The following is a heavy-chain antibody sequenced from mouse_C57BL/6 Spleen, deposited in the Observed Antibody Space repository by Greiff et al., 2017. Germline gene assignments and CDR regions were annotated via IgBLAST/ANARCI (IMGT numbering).Heavy chain of an antibody. CDR3: ARDASTGTFAY. D-gene: IGHD4-1*02. CDR1: GFTFSDFY. Sequence: EVNVVESGGGLVQSGRSLRLSCATSGFTFSDFYMEWVRQAPGKGLEWIAASRNKANDYTTAYSASVKGRFIVSRDTSQSILYLQMNALRAEDTAIYYCARDASTGTFAYWGQGTLVTVSA. J-gene: IGHJ3*01. V-gene: IGHV7-1*01. CDR2: SRNKANDYTT.